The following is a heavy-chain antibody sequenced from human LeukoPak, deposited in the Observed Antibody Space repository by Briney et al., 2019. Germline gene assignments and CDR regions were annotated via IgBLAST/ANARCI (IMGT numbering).Heavy chain of an antibody. J-gene: IGHJ6*02. CDR2: IWYDGSNK. CDR1: GFTFSSYG. CDR3: AKDMGPHLPYLGYCSGGSCYSMHYYYGMDV. V-gene: IGHV3-33*06. Sequence: PGRSLRLSCAASGFTFSSYGMHWVRQAPGKGLEWVAVIWYDGSNKYYADSVKGRFTISRDNSKNTLYLQMNSLRAEDTAVYYCAKDMGPHLPYLGYCSGGSCYSMHYYYGMDVWGQGTTVTISS. D-gene: IGHD2-15*01.